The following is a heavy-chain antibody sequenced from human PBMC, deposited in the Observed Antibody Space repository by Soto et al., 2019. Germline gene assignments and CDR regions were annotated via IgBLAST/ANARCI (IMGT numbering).Heavy chain of an antibody. V-gene: IGHV3-23*01. D-gene: IGHD1-1*01. CDR2: ISGDGETT. CDR1: GFSISKFS. J-gene: IGHJ4*02. Sequence: GGSLRLSCAASGFSISKFSMNWVRQAPGQGLDWVSSISGDGETTAYADSVQGRFTISKDNSKNTVSLQMRSLTAEDTAVYYCAKGDSGTTPPYYFDRWGQGTLVTVSS. CDR3: AKGDSGTTPPYYFDR.